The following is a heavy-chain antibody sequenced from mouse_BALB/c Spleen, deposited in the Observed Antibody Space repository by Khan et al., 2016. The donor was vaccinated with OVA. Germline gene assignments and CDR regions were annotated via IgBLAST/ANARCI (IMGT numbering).Heavy chain of an antibody. Sequence: QVQLQQSGPGLVAPSQSLSITCTVSGFSLTSYGVHWVRQPPGKGLEWLVVIWSDGKTTYNSTLKSRLSISKDNSKSQVFLKMNSLQTDDTAMYYCARNTHMIMTVMDYWGQGTSVTVSS. CDR3: ARNTHMIMTVMDY. V-gene: IGHV2-6*02. J-gene: IGHJ4*01. D-gene: IGHD2-4*01. CDR2: IWSDGKT. CDR1: GFSLTSYG.